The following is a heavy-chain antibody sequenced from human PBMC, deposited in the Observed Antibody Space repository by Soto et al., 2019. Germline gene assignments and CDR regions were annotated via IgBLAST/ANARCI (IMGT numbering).Heavy chain of an antibody. CDR3: ARDREAARPGWFDP. CDR1: GYPFSTYG. D-gene: IGHD6-6*01. J-gene: IGHJ5*02. CDR2: ISAYNGNT. V-gene: IGHV1-18*04. Sequence: ASVKVSCKASGYPFSTYGLSWVRQAPGQGLEWLGWISAYNGNTNYAQKFQDRVTMTTDTPTSTAYMELRSLRFDDTAVYYCARDREAARPGWFDPWGQGTLATVSS.